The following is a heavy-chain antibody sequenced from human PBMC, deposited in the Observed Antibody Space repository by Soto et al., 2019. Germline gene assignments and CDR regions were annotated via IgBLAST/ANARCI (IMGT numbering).Heavy chain of an antibody. D-gene: IGHD6-19*01. Sequence: EVQLVESGGGLVQPGGSLRLSCLASEFTFNTYWMNWVRQAPGRGLEWVANIKDDGSEKNYVDSVKGRFTISRDNAKNSLYLQRNRLRGEDTAVYFCARDWGTPGRGSAVGYYYHYGMDVWGQGTTVTV. CDR3: ARDWGTPGRGSAVGYYYHYGMDV. CDR1: EFTFNTYW. J-gene: IGHJ6*02. CDR2: IKDDGSEK. V-gene: IGHV3-7*05.